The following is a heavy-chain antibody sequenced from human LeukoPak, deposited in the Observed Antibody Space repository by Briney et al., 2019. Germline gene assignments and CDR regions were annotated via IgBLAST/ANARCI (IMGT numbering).Heavy chain of an antibody. CDR2: INPNSGGA. CDR1: GYTFSASL. V-gene: IGHV1-2*02. Sequence: ASVKVSCKASGYTFSASLLHWVRQAPGQPLEWMGWINPNSGGAKCAQKFQGRVTLTTDTSIGTAYMDLSRLTSDDTAVYYCARLAVATGYWGQGTLVTVSS. D-gene: IGHD5-12*01. J-gene: IGHJ4*02. CDR3: ARLAVATGY.